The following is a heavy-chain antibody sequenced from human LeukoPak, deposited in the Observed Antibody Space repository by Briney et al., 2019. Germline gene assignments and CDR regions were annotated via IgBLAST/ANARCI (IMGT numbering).Heavy chain of an antibody. Sequence: GGSLRLSCAVSGFTVSGNYMSWIRQAPGKGLDWVSLIYSDDTTLYADSVKGRFTISRDISKNTLYLQMSSLRAEDTAVYYCARRAGGYSHPYDYWGQGVLVTVSS. D-gene: IGHD4-23*01. V-gene: IGHV3-53*01. CDR3: ARRAGGYSHPYDY. CDR2: IYSDDTT. CDR1: GFTVSGNY. J-gene: IGHJ4*02.